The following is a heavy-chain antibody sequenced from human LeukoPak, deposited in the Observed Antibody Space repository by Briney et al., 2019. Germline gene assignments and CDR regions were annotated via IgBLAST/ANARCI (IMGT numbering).Heavy chain of an antibody. CDR2: SYYSDST. CDR1: GGSICIYY. V-gene: IGHV4-59*08. CDR3: ARQVAGSAFDI. J-gene: IGHJ3*02. Sequence: SETLSLTCTLSGGSICIYYWSWIRQPPEERLECNDNSYYSDSTTYNPSLKSRVTISVDPSTNQFSLKLSSVTAADTAVYYCARQVAGSAFDIWGQGTMVTVSS.